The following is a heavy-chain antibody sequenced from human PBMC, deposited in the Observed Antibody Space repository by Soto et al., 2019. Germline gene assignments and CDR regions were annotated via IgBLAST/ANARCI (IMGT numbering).Heavy chain of an antibody. D-gene: IGHD4-17*01. Sequence: ASVKVSCKASGYTFTSYDINWVRQATGQGLEWMGWMNPNSGNTGYAQKFQGWVTMTRDTSISTAYMELSRLRSDDTAVYYCAREGYGDSFDYWGQGTLVTVSS. V-gene: IGHV1-8*01. CDR2: MNPNSGNT. CDR3: AREGYGDSFDY. J-gene: IGHJ4*02. CDR1: GYTFTSYD.